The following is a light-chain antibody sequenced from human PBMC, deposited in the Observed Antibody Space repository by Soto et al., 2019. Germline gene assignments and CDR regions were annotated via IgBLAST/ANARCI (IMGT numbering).Light chain of an antibody. CDR3: QKYYTLPLT. CDR1: QSVLFTSNNKNY. CDR2: WAS. V-gene: IGKV4-1*01. J-gene: IGKJ4*01. Sequence: DIVMTQSVDSVAVSLGERATTECESSQSVLFTSNNKNYLAWYQQKPGQPPKLLLSWASARESGVPERFSGSGSGTLFTLSISSLQAEDVAVYYCQKYYTLPLTFGGGTKVDIK.